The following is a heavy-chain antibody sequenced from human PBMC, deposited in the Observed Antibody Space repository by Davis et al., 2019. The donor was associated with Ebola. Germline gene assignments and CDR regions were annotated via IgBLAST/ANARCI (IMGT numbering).Heavy chain of an antibody. J-gene: IGHJ4*02. V-gene: IGHV4-61*01. CDR1: GGSISSNSYY. Sequence: LSCTVSGGSISSNSYYWSWIRQPPGKGLEWIGYVHYSGSTTYNPSLKSRVAISIDTSKNQFSLKMNSVTAADRAMYYCARSEDTGALYWWFFDYWGQGHLVTVSS. D-gene: IGHD2-8*02. CDR2: VHYSGST. CDR3: ARSEDTGALYWWFFDY.